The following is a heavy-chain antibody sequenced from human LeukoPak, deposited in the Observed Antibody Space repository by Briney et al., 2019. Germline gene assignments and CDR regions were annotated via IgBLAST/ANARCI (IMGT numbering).Heavy chain of an antibody. Sequence: GGSLRLSCAASGFTFSSYNMNWVRQAPGKGLEWLSYISSSGTSVYYAASVEGRFTISRDNAKNSLFLQVSSLRVEDTAVYYCARGGYSYGSLYYYGMDVWGQGTTVTVSS. CDR3: ARGGYSYGSLYYYGMDV. D-gene: IGHD5-18*01. V-gene: IGHV3-48*01. CDR2: ISSSGTSV. CDR1: GFTFSSYN. J-gene: IGHJ6*02.